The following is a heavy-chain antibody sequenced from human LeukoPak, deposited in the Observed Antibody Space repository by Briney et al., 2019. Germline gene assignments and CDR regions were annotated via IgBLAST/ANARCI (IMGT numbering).Heavy chain of an antibody. V-gene: IGHV4-59*08. D-gene: IGHD6-13*01. CDR3: ARLGYSSISYYFDY. J-gene: IGHJ4*02. Sequence: SETLSLTCTVSGGSISSYYWSWIRQPPGKGLERIGYIYYSGSTNYNPSLKSRVTISGDTSKNQFSLQLSSVTAADTAVYYCARLGYSSISYYFDYWGQGTLVTVSS. CDR2: IYYSGST. CDR1: GGSISSYY.